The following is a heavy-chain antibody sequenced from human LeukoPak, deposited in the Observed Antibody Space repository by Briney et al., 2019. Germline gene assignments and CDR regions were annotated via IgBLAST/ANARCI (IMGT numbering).Heavy chain of an antibody. D-gene: IGHD3-10*01. Sequence: SETLSLTCTVSGGSISSGGYYWSWIRQPPGKGLEWIGYIYHSGSTYYNPSLKSRVTISVDTSKNQFSLKLSSVTAADTAVYYCARATYYYDSGTYQVFDIWGQGTMVTVSS. J-gene: IGHJ3*02. V-gene: IGHV4-30-2*01. CDR3: ARATYYYDSGTYQVFDI. CDR1: GGSISSGGYY. CDR2: IYHSGST.